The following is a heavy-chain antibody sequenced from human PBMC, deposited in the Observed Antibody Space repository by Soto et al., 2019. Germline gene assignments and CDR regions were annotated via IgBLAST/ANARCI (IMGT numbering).Heavy chain of an antibody. CDR1: GGTFSSYT. J-gene: IGHJ4*02. CDR3: ARDLGGSSVGYY. Sequence: QVQLGQSGAEVKKPGSSVKVSCKASGGTFSSYTISGVRQAPGQGLEWMGRIIPILGIANYAQKFQGRVTITADKSTSTAYMELSSLRSEDTAVYYCARDLGGSSVGYYWGQGTLVTVSS. CDR2: IIPILGIA. D-gene: IGHD6-13*01. V-gene: IGHV1-69*08.